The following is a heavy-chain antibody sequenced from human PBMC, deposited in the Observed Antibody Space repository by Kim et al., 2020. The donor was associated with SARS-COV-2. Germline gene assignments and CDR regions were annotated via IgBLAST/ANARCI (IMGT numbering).Heavy chain of an antibody. J-gene: IGHJ4*02. CDR2: ISETGST. CDR1: GASSSMMSYY. Sequence: SETLSLTCTMSGASSSMMSYYRTWLRQLPGKRLEWIGYISETGSTKYNPSLNSRVIISADTSKNQFSLGLSSVTAADTATYYCARAGNDDASWKYYIDYWGQGTPVTVSS. V-gene: IGHV4-59*13. CDR3: ARAGNDDASWKYYIDY. D-gene: IGHD1-1*01.